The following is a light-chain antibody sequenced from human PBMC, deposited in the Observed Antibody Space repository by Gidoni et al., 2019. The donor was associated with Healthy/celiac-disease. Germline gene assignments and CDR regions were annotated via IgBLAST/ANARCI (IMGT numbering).Light chain of an antibody. CDR1: QDISNY. J-gene: IGKJ1*01. CDR2: DAS. Sequence: DIQMTQSPSSLSASVGDRVTITCQASQDISNYLNWYQQKPGKAPELLIYDASNLETGVPSRFSGSGSGTDFTFTISSLQPEDIATYYCQQYDNLPPGTFGQGTKVEIK. V-gene: IGKV1-33*01. CDR3: QQYDNLPPGT.